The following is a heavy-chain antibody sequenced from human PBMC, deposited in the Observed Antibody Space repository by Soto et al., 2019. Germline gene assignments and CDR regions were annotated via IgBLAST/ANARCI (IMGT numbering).Heavy chain of an antibody. Sequence: ASVKVSCKASGYTFTSYGISWVRQAPGQGLEWMGWISAYNGNTNYAQKLQGRVTMTTDTSTSTAYMELRSLRSDDKAVYYCARNQRITIFGVVSSPNRYYYYGMDVWGQGTTVTVSS. CDR1: GYTFTSYG. J-gene: IGHJ6*02. CDR2: ISAYNGNT. CDR3: ARNQRITIFGVVSSPNRYYYYGMDV. V-gene: IGHV1-18*01. D-gene: IGHD3-3*01.